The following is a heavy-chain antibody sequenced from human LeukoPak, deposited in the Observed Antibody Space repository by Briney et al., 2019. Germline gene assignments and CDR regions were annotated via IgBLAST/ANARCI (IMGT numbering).Heavy chain of an antibody. CDR2: ISSDGSSV. CDR1: GFPFTTYW. CDR3: AKDWGPVSSPGWFDP. V-gene: IGHV3-74*01. J-gene: IGHJ5*02. Sequence: GGSLRLSCAASGFPFTTYWMHWVRQAPGKGLVWVSRISSDGSSVNYADSVKGRFTISRDNSKNTLYLQMNSLRAEDTAVYYCAKDWGPVSSPGWFDPWGQETLVTVSS. D-gene: IGHD3-16*01.